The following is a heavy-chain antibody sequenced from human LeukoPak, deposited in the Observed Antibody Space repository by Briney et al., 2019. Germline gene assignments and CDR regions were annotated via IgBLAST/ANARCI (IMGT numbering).Heavy chain of an antibody. CDR3: ARGRSGYRAL. D-gene: IGHD3-3*01. J-gene: IGHJ4*02. V-gene: IGHV3-74*01. CDR2: INSDGSST. CDR1: EFTFSSYS. Sequence: GGSPRLSRADSEFTFSSYSMHWVRQAPGKGLVWVSRINSDGSSTSYADSVKGRFTISRDNAKNTLYLQMNSLRAEDTAVYYCARGRSGYRALWGQGTLVTVSS.